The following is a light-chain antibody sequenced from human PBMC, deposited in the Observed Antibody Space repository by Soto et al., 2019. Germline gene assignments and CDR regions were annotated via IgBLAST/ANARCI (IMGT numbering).Light chain of an antibody. V-gene: IGKV3-20*01. CDR2: GAS. CDR1: QSVSSSY. Sequence: EIVLTQSPGTLYLSPGERATLSCRASQSVSSSYLAWYQQKPGQAPRLLIYGASSRATGIPDRFSGSGSGTDFTLTISRLEPEDFAVYYCQQYGSSLFTFGPGTKLDIK. J-gene: IGKJ3*01. CDR3: QQYGSSLFT.